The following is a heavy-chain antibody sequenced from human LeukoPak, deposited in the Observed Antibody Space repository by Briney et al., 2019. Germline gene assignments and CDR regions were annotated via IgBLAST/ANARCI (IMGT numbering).Heavy chain of an antibody. D-gene: IGHD2-2*01. V-gene: IGHV4-31*03. CDR2: IYYSGST. CDR1: GGSISSGGYY. J-gene: IGHJ5*02. CDR3: ARLYCSRTSCYYGS. Sequence: SETLSLTRTVSGGSISSGGYYWSWIRQHPGKGLEWIGYIYYSGSTYYNPSLKSRVTISVDTSKNQFSLKLSSVTAADTAVYYCARLYCSRTSCYYGSWGQGTLVTVSS.